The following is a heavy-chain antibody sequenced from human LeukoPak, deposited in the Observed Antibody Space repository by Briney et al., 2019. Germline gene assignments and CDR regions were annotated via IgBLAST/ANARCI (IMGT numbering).Heavy chain of an antibody. V-gene: IGHV1-8*01. Sequence: ASVKVSCKASGYTFTSYDINWVRQATGQGLEWMGWMNPNSGNTGYAQKFQGRVTMTRNTSITTAYMELGSLRSEDTAVYFCARGQYSNTFDYWGQGTLVTVSS. CDR3: ARGQYSNTFDY. CDR2: MNPNSGNT. D-gene: IGHD6-13*01. J-gene: IGHJ4*02. CDR1: GYTFTSYD.